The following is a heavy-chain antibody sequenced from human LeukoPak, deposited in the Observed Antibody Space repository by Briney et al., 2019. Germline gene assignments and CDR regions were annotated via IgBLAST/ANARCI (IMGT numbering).Heavy chain of an antibody. Sequence: GGSLRLSCAASGFTFSSYSMNWVRQAPGKGLEWVSSISSSSSYIYYADSVKGRFTISRDNAKNSLYLQMNSLRAEDTAVYYCVRSAFLTTEFYFDYWGQGTLVTVSS. J-gene: IGHJ4*02. V-gene: IGHV3-21*01. CDR3: VRSAFLTTEFYFDY. CDR1: GFTFSSYS. D-gene: IGHD4-11*01. CDR2: ISSSSSYI.